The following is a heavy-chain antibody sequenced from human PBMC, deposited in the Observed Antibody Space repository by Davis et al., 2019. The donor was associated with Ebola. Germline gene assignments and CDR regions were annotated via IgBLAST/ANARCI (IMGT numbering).Heavy chain of an antibody. J-gene: IGHJ4*02. CDR1: GGTFSSYA. D-gene: IGHD2-2*01. CDR3: ARDLGQLLSSGYFDY. V-gene: IGHV1-69*04. CDR2: IIPILGIA. Sequence: SVKISCKASGGTFSSYAISWVRQAPGQGLEWMVRIIPILGIANYAQKFQGRVTITADKSTSTAYMELSSLRSEDTAVYYCARDLGQLLSSGYFDYWGQGTLVTVSS.